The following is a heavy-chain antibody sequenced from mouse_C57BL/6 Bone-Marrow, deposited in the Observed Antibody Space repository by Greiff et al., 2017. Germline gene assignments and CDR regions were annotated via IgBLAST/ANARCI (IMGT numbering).Heavy chain of an antibody. CDR1: GYAFTNYL. V-gene: IGHV1-54*01. J-gene: IGHJ3*01. Sequence: VQLQQSGAELVRPGTSVKVSCKASGYAFTNYLIEWVKQRPGQGLEWIGVINPGSGGTNYNEKFKGKATLTADKSSSTAYMQLSSLTSEDSAVYFCARDGSLAYWGQGTLVTVSA. CDR3: ARDGSLAY. D-gene: IGHD2-3*01. CDR2: INPGSGGT.